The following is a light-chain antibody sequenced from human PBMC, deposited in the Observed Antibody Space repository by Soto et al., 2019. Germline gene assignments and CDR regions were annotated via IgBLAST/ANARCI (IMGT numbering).Light chain of an antibody. CDR3: QQRSNWPPIT. V-gene: IGKV3-11*01. J-gene: IGKJ5*01. CDR2: DAS. CDR1: QSVSSY. Sequence: IVFTQSPATLSFSPGERATPSCRASQSVSSYLAWYQQKPGQAPRLLIYDASNRATGIPARFSGSGSGTDFTLTISSLEPEDFAVYYCQQRSNWPPITFGQGTRLEIK.